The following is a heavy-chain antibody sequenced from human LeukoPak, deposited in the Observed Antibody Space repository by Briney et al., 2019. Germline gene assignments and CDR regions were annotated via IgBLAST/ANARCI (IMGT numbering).Heavy chain of an antibody. CDR1: GFTFSTFS. D-gene: IGHD4/OR15-4a*01. Sequence: PGGSLRLSCAASGFTFSTFSMHWVRQAPGTGLEWVAVLSYDGRDKHYADSAKGRFTISRDNAKNTLYLQMNSLRAEDMAVYYCARDRGGGSADYYFDYWGQGTLVTVSS. V-gene: IGHV3-30*04. J-gene: IGHJ4*02. CDR3: ARDRGGGSADYYFDY. CDR2: LSYDGRDK.